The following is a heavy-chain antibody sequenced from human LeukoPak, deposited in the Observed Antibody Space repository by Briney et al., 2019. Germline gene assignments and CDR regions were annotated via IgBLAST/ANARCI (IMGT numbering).Heavy chain of an antibody. CDR2: IYYSGST. V-gene: IGHV4-39*07. CDR1: GGSISSSSYY. Sequence: SETLSLTCTVSGGSISSSSYYWGWIRQPPGKGLEWIGSIYYSGSTYYNPSLKSRVTISVDTSKNQFSLKLSSVTAADTAVYYCARADIHLKAAAGTGTFDSWGQGTLVTVSS. J-gene: IGHJ5*01. D-gene: IGHD6-13*01. CDR3: ARADIHLKAAAGTGTFDS.